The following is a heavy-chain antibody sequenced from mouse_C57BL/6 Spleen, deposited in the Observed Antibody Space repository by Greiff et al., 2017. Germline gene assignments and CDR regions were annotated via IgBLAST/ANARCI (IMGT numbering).Heavy chain of an antibody. CDR3: TTGDSSGWFAY. J-gene: IGHJ3*01. CDR1: GFNIKDDY. V-gene: IGHV14-4*01. Sequence: EVKLQQSGAELVRPGASVKLSCTASGFNIKDDYMHWVKQRPEQGLEWIGWIDPENGDTEYASKFQGKATITADTSSNTAYLQLSSLTSEDTAVYYCTTGDSSGWFAYWGQGTLVTVSA. CDR2: IDPENGDT. D-gene: IGHD3-2*02.